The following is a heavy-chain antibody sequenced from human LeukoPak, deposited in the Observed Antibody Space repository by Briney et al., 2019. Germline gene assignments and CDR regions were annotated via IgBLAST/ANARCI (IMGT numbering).Heavy chain of an antibody. CDR2: INAGNGNT. Sequence: ASVKVSCKASGYTFTSYAMHWVRQAPGQRLEWMGWINAGNGNTKYSQKFQGRVTITRDTSASTAYMELSSLGSEDTAVYYCARVAAAAEFDYWGQGTLVTVSS. CDR1: GYTFTSYA. CDR3: ARVAAAAEFDY. V-gene: IGHV1-3*01. D-gene: IGHD6-13*01. J-gene: IGHJ4*02.